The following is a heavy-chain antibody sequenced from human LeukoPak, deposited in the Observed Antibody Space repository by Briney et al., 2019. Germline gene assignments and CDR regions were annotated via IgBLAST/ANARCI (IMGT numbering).Heavy chain of an antibody. CDR1: GFTFSSYR. CDR2: ISSSSSTI. V-gene: IGHV3-48*01. CDR3: AKDEKSGSYPRS. Sequence: GGSLRLSCAASGFTFSSYRMNWVRQAPGKGLEWVSYISSSSSTIYYADSVKGRFTISRDNAKNTLYLQMNSLRAEDTAVYYCAKDEKSGSYPRSWGQGTMVTVSS. D-gene: IGHD1-26*01. J-gene: IGHJ3*01.